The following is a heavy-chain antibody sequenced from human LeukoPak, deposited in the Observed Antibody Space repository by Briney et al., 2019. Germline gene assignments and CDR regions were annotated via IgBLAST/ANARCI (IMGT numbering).Heavy chain of an antibody. D-gene: IGHD5-18*01. Sequence: SETLSLTCTVSGGSISSSSYYWGWIRQPPGKGLEWIGSIYYSGSTYYNPSLKSRVTISVDTSKNQFSLKLSSVTAADTAVYYCARDIGAPYSYGFDWFDPWGQGTLVTVSS. CDR1: GGSISSSSYY. J-gene: IGHJ5*02. CDR3: ARDIGAPYSYGFDWFDP. CDR2: IYYSGST. V-gene: IGHV4-39*07.